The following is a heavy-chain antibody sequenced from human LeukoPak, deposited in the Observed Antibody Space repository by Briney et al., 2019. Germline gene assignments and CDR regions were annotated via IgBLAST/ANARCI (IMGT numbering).Heavy chain of an antibody. V-gene: IGHV1-24*01. D-gene: IGHD5-18*01. Sequence: GSLKVSCKVSGYTLTELSMHWVRQAPGKGLEWMGGFATDDGETIYAQKFQGRFTMTEDTSTDTAYMELSSLRSEDTAVYYCATSIWWIRSIHQESFDIWGQGTMVAVCS. CDR2: FATDDGET. CDR1: GYTLTELS. J-gene: IGHJ3*02. CDR3: ATSIWWIRSIHQESFDI.